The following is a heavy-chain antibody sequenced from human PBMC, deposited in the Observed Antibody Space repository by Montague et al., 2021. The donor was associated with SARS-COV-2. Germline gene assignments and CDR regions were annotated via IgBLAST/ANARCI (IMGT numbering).Heavy chain of an antibody. CDR3: ARANGYYFDY. Sequence: SETLSLTCTVSGGSISNSHYYCAWIRQPPGKGLEWIGSIYFNGHSYYNPSLKNRASISLDTSKNQYYLKLSSVTAADTAVYYCARANGYYFDYWGQGTLVTVSS. CDR2: IYFNGHS. D-gene: IGHD2-8*01. V-gene: IGHV4-39*01. J-gene: IGHJ4*02. CDR1: GGSISNSHYY.